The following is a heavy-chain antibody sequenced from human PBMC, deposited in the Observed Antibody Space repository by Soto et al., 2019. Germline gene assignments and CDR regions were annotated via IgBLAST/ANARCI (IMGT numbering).Heavy chain of an antibody. CDR1: GFTFDSYG. Sequence: GGSLRLSCAASGFTFDSYGMSWVRQAPGKGLEWVSTITGRGHSTYYAHSVMGRFTISRDNSKNTLDIQMSSLRDDDTAVYYSATKDAWCRLGCLDHWGQCTRVTVSS. D-gene: IGHD7-27*01. CDR3: ATKDAWCRLGCLDH. V-gene: IGHV3-23*01. CDR2: ITGRGHST. J-gene: IGHJ1*01.